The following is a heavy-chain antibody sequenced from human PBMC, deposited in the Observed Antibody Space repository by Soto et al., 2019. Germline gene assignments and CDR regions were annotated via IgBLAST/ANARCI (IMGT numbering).Heavy chain of an antibody. V-gene: IGHV1-3*01. CDR2: INAGSGDT. CDR1: GYTFTNNT. Sequence: ASVKVACKASGYTFTNNTMHWVRQAPGQRLEWMGWINAGSGDTKYSEKFLGRVTFTRDTSVSTDYMDLSRLRSEDTAVYYCARDSAAIPMDVWGQGTTVSVSS. D-gene: IGHD2-2*02. CDR3: ARDSAAIPMDV. J-gene: IGHJ6*02.